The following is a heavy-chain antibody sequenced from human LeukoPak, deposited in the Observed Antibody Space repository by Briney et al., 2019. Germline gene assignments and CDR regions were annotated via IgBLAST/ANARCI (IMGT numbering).Heavy chain of an antibody. D-gene: IGHD3-3*01. V-gene: IGHV1-2*02. Sequence: ASVKVSFKASGYTFTGYYMHWVRQAPGQGLEWMGWINPNSGGTNYAQKFQGRVTMTRDTSISTAYMELSRLRSDDTAVYYCARDRTYYDFWSGYPYYYYGMDVWGQGTTVTVSS. J-gene: IGHJ6*02. CDR1: GYTFTGYY. CDR3: ARDRTYYDFWSGYPYYYYGMDV. CDR2: INPNSGGT.